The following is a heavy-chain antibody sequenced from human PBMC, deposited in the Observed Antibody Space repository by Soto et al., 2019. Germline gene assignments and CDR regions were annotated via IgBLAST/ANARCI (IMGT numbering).Heavy chain of an antibody. J-gene: IGHJ4*02. CDR1: GGSISSYY. V-gene: IGHV4-59*01. Sequence: SETLSLTCTVSGGSISSYYWSWIRQPPGKGLEWIGYIYYSGSTNYNPSLKSRVTISVDTSKNQFSLKLSSVTAADTAVYYCAREREVGFDYWGQGTLVTVSS. D-gene: IGHD1-26*01. CDR2: IYYSGST. CDR3: AREREVGFDY.